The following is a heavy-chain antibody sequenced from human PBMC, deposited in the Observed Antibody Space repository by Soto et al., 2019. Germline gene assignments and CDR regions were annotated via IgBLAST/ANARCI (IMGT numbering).Heavy chain of an antibody. CDR3: ARHEIDYYGSGSYPDY. V-gene: IGHV4-39*01. CDR2: IYYSGST. CDR1: GGSISSSSYY. J-gene: IGHJ4*02. Sequence: QLQLQESGPGLVKPSETLSLTCTVSGGSISSSSYYWGWIRQPPGKGLEWIGSIYYSGSTYYNPSLKSRVTISVATSKNQFSLKLSSVTAADTGVYYCARHEIDYYGSGSYPDYWGQGTLVTVSS. D-gene: IGHD3-10*01.